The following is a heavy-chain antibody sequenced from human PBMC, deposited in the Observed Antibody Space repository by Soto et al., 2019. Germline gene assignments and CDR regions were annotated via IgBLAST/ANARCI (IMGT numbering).Heavy chain of an antibody. CDR2: IIPIFGTA. CDR3: ARDPTGTAVFGVVISPPYYYYGMDV. J-gene: IGHJ6*02. CDR1: GGTFSSYA. D-gene: IGHD3-3*01. V-gene: IGHV1-69*06. Sequence: ALVKVSCKASGGTFSSYAISWVRQAPGQGLEWMGGIIPIFGTANYAQKFQGRVTITADKSTSTAYMELSSLRSEDTAVYYCARDPTGTAVFGVVISPPYYYYGMDVWGQGTTVTVS.